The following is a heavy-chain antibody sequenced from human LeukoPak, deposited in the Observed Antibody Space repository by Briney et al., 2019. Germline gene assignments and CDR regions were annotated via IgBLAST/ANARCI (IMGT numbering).Heavy chain of an antibody. CDR1: GYTFTSYD. CDR2: MNPNSGNT. D-gene: IGHD5-12*01. Sequence: ASVKVSCKASGYTFTSYDINWVRQATGQGLEWMGWMNPNSGNTGYAQKFQGRVTVTRNTSISTAYMELSSLRSEDTAVYYCARAATKAVYYYYMDVWGKGTTVTVSS. J-gene: IGHJ6*03. CDR3: ARAATKAVYYYYMDV. V-gene: IGHV1-8*01.